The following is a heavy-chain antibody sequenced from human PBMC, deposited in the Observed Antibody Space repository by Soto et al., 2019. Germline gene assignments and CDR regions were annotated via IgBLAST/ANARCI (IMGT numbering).Heavy chain of an antibody. CDR1: GGSISSGGYY. CDR2: IYYSGST. V-gene: IGHV4-31*03. D-gene: IGHD2-15*01. Sequence: QVQLQESGPGLVKPSQTLSLTCTVSGGSISSGGYYWSWIRQHPGKGLEWIGYIYYSGSTYYNPSXKSRVTISVDTSKNQFSLKLSSVTAADTAVYYCARGGLGYCSGGSCYSAELSRYYYGMDVWGQGTTVTVSS. J-gene: IGHJ6*02. CDR3: ARGGLGYCSGGSCYSAELSRYYYGMDV.